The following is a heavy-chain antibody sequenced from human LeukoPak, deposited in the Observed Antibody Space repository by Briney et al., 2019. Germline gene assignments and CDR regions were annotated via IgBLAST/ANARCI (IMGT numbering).Heavy chain of an antibody. D-gene: IGHD3-22*01. J-gene: IGHJ4*02. CDR1: GFTFSSYA. CDR3: ARGDGYYDSSGSIPFDY. V-gene: IGHV3-23*01. CDR2: ISGSGGST. Sequence: GGSLRLSCAASGFTFSSYAMSWVRQAPGKGLEWVAAISGSGGSTYYADSVKGRFTISRDNAKNSLYLQMNSLRDEDTAVYYCARGDGYYDSSGSIPFDYWGQGTLVTVSS.